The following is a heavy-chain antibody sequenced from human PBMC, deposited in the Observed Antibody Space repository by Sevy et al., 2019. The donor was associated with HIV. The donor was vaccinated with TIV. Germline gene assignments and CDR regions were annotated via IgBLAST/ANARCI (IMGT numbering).Heavy chain of an antibody. CDR3: ARDTAREYPGYFDY. CDR2: IRYDGSNK. Sequence: GGSLRLSCAASGFTFSSYGMHWVRQAPGKGLEWVAVIRYDGSNKYYADSAKGRFTISRDNSKNTLYLQMNSLRAEDTAVYYCARDTAREYPGYFDYWGQGTLVTVSS. V-gene: IGHV3-33*01. D-gene: IGHD4-17*01. CDR1: GFTFSSYG. J-gene: IGHJ4*02.